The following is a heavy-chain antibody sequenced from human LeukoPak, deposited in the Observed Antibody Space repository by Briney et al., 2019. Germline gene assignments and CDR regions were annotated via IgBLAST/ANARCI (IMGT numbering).Heavy chain of an antibody. CDR2: IIPIFGTA. D-gene: IGHD6-19*01. Sequence: SVKVSCKASGGTFSSYAISWVRQAPGQGLEWMGGIIPIFGTANYAQKFQGRVTITTDESTSTAYMELRSLRSDDTAVYYCASFFLIGSGWTNAFDIWGQGTMVTVSS. J-gene: IGHJ3*02. CDR3: ASFFLIGSGWTNAFDI. CDR1: GGTFSSYA. V-gene: IGHV1-69*05.